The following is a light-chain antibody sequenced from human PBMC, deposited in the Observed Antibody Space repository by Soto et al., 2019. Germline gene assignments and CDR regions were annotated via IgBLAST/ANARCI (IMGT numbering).Light chain of an antibody. Sequence: DIQMTQSPSTLSGSVGDRVTITCRASQSFSGTLAWYQQKPRKAPKLLIYDASSLERGVASRFSGSGSGTDFTLTISRLEPEDFAVYYCQQYGSSPQTFGQGTKVDIK. V-gene: IGKV1-5*01. J-gene: IGKJ1*01. CDR3: QQYGSSPQT. CDR2: DAS. CDR1: QSFSGT.